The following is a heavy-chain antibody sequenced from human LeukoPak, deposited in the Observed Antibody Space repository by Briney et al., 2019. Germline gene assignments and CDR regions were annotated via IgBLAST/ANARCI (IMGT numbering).Heavy chain of an antibody. Sequence: GGSLRLSCLASGFTFSNYGMHWVRQVPGKGLEWVAFVWYDGSKDYYADSVKGRFTISRDNSKNTLYLQMSSLRPEDTAVYYCVKALTDDAFDIWGQGTMVTVSS. CDR2: VWYDGSKD. CDR3: VKALTDDAFDI. J-gene: IGHJ3*02. V-gene: IGHV3-30*02. CDR1: GFTFSNYG.